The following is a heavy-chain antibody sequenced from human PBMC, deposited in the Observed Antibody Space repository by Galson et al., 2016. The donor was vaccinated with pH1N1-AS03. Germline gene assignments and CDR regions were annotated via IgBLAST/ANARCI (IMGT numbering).Heavy chain of an antibody. CDR3: AKDPASGEVWDILGALNWFDP. V-gene: IGHV3-30*18. Sequence: SLRLSCAASGFTFSSYAMHWVRQAPGKGLEWVAVISYDGSNKYYADSVKGRFTISRDNSKNTLYLQMNSLRAEDTAVYYCAKDPASGEVWDILGALNWFDPWGQGTLVTVSS. D-gene: IGHD1-26*01. J-gene: IGHJ5*02. CDR1: GFTFSSYA. CDR2: ISYDGSNK.